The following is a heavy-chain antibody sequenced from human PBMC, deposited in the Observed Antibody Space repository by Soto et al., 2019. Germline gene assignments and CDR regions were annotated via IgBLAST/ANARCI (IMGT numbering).Heavy chain of an antibody. D-gene: IGHD6-19*01. V-gene: IGHV3-30-3*01. Sequence: QVQLVESGGGVVQPGRSLRLSCAASGFTFSSYAMHWVRQAPGKGLEWVAVISYDGSNKYYADSVKGRFTISRDNSKNTLHLQMKGLRAEDTAVYYCARVGVGYSSGWYYFDYWGQGTLVTVSS. CDR2: ISYDGSNK. J-gene: IGHJ4*02. CDR1: GFTFSSYA. CDR3: ARVGVGYSSGWYYFDY.